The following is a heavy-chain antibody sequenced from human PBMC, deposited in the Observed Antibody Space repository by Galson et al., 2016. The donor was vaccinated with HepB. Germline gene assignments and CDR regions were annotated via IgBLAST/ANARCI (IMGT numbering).Heavy chain of an antibody. D-gene: IGHD4-17*01. CDR1: EGTFSRFA. CDR3: ASGYGDYENKFDS. CDR2: VIPIFGTT. V-gene: IGHV1-69*13. Sequence: SVKVSCKASEGTFSRFAISWVRQAPGQGFEWMGGVIPIFGTTHYAQKFQGRFTISVDESTNVVYMELRSLRSEDMAVYYCASGYGDYENKFDSWGQGTLVTVSS. J-gene: IGHJ5*01.